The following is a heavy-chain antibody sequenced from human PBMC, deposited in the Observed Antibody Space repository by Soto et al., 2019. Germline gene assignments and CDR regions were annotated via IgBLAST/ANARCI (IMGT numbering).Heavy chain of an antibody. CDR1: GFTVSSNY. CDR2: IYSGGST. J-gene: IGHJ6*02. D-gene: IGHD4-17*01. V-gene: IGHV3-53*01. CDR3: AREPTTVTTPYYYCGMDV. Sequence: PGGSLRLSCAASGFTVSSNYMSWVRQAPGKGLEWVSVIYSGGSTYYADSVKGRFTISRDNSKNTLYLQMNSLRAEDTAVYYCAREPTTVTTPYYYCGMDVWGQGTTVTVSS.